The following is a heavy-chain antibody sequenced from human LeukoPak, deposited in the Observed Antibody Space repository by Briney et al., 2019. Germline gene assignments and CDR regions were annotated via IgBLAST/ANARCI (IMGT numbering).Heavy chain of an antibody. CDR2: IYYSGIT. J-gene: IGHJ4*02. CDR3: ARDIDNGDYVVY. CDR1: GGSISSSSYY. D-gene: IGHD4-17*01. Sequence: SETLSLTCAVSGGSISSSSYYWGWIRQPPGKGLEWIWRIYYSGITYYNPSLKSRVTISVDTSKNQFSLKLSSVTAADTAVYYCARDIDNGDYVVYWGQGTLVTVSS. V-gene: IGHV4-39*07.